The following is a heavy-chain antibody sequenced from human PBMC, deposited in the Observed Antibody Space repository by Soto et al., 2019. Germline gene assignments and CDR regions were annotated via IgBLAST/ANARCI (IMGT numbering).Heavy chain of an antibody. V-gene: IGHV3-15*01. Sequence: EVQLVESGGGLVKPGGSLRLSCAASGFTFSNAWMTWVRQAPGKGLEWVGRVKSKTDGGTIDYAAPVKDRFTISRDDSKNTLYLQMNSLKTEDTAVYYCIGTYSGSSMRFDYWRQGTPVTVSS. CDR2: VKSKTDGGTI. CDR1: GFTFSNAW. D-gene: IGHD5-12*01. CDR3: IGTYSGSSMRFDY. J-gene: IGHJ4*02.